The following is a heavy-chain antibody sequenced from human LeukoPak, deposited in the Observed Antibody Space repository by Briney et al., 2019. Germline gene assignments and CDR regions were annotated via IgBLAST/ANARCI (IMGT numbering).Heavy chain of an antibody. J-gene: IGHJ4*02. V-gene: IGHV3-30*02. D-gene: IGHD3-3*01. Sequence: PGGSLRLSCAASGFTFSSYGMHWVRQAPGKGLEWVTFIRYDGSNKFYADSVKGRFTISRDNSKNTLYLQMNSLRAEDTAVYYCANPFQYYDFWSGTFPHPFDYWGQGTLVTVSS. CDR3: ANPFQYYDFWSGTFPHPFDY. CDR2: IRYDGSNK. CDR1: GFTFSSYG.